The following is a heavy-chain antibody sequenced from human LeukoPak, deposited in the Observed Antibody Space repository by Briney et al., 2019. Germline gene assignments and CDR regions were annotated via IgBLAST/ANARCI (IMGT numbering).Heavy chain of an antibody. V-gene: IGHV1-18*01. CDR3: ARDPPRIVVVVAATNYYGMDV. CDR1: GYTFTSYG. CDR2: ISAYNGNT. Sequence: ASVTVSCTASGYTFTSYGISWVRQAPGQGLEWMGWISAYNGNTNCAQKLQGRVTMTTDTSTSTAYMELRSLRSDDTAVYYCARDPPRIVVVVAATNYYGMDVWGQGTTVTVSS. D-gene: IGHD2-15*01. J-gene: IGHJ6*02.